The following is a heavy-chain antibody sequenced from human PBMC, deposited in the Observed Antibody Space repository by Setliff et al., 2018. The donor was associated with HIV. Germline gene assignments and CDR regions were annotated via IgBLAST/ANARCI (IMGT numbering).Heavy chain of an antibody. J-gene: IGHJ4*02. CDR1: GGSLNTGTYY. CDR3: ARQGDGYNLYHVYYFDY. Sequence: SETLSLTCTVSGGSLNTGTYYWSWIRQPAGKGLEWIGHIYITEDTDYNPSLKSRVTISVDTSKNQFSLKLSSLTAADTAVYFCARQGDGYNLYHVYYFDYWGQGTLVTVSS. V-gene: IGHV4-61*09. CDR2: IYITEDT. D-gene: IGHD5-12*01.